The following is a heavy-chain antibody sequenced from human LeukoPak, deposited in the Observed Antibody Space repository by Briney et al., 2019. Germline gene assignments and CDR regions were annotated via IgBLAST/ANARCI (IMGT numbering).Heavy chain of an antibody. CDR3: ARGTRGVVVPAAGPYYFDY. Sequence: SETLSLTCAVYGGSFSGYYWSWIRQPPGKGLEWIGEINHSGGTNYNPSLKNRVTISVDTSKNQFSLKLSSVTAADTAVYYCARGTRGVVVPAAGPYYFDYWGQGTLVTVSS. D-gene: IGHD2-2*01. CDR2: INHSGGT. V-gene: IGHV4-34*01. CDR1: GGSFSGYY. J-gene: IGHJ4*02.